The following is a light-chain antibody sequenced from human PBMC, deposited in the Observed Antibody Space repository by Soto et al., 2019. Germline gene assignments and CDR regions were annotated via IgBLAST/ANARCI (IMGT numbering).Light chain of an antibody. V-gene: IGLV2-14*01. CDR3: TSYATTSTLV. CDR1: NNDVGDYNY. Sequence: QSVLTQPASVSGSPGQSITIACTGTNNDVGDYNYVSWYQQHPDKAPKLIIYEVSNRPSGVSSRFSASKSGNTASLTVSGLQAEDEADYYCTSYATTSTLVFGGGTKLTVL. CDR2: EVS. J-gene: IGLJ2*01.